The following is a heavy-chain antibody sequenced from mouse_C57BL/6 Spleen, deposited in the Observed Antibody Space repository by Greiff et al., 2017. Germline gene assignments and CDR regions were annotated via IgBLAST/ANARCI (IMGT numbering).Heavy chain of an antibody. CDR2: IYPGDGDT. D-gene: IGHD1-1*01. V-gene: IGHV1-82*01. J-gene: IGHJ4*01. Sequence: QVQLQQSGPELVKPGASVTISCKASGYAFSSSWMNWVKQRPGKGLEWIGRIYPGDGDTNYNGKFKGKATLTADKSSSTAYMQLSSLTSEDSAVYFCARQGRWDTTGVAPYYYAMDYWGQGTSVTVSS. CDR1: GYAFSSSW. CDR3: ARQGRWDTTGVAPYYYAMDY.